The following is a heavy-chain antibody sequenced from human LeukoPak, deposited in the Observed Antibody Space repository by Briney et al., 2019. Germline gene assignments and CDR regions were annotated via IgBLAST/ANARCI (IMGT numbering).Heavy chain of an antibody. D-gene: IGHD6-19*01. CDR3: ARVPYKPGMGVAEEAFDI. CDR1: GDSFSSNSAA. J-gene: IGHJ3*02. CDR2: TYYRSKWYN. V-gene: IGHV6-1*01. Sequence: SQTLSLTCAISGDSFSSNSAAWSWIRQSPSRGLEWLGRTYYRSKWYNDYAVSVKSRITIKPDTSKNQFSLQLNSVTPEDTAVYYCARVPYKPGMGVAEEAFDIWGQGTMVAVSS.